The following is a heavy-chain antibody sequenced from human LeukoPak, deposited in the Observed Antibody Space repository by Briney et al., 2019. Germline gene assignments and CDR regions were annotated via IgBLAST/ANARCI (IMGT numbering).Heavy chain of an antibody. D-gene: IGHD2-2*01. V-gene: IGHV4-59*02. CDR2: IYYSGST. J-gene: IGHJ4*02. CDR3: ARVWFCSSTSCYPLDY. CDR1: GGSVSSYY. Sequence: SETLSLTCTVSGGSVSSYYWSWIRQPPGKGLEWIGYIYYSGSTNYNPSLKSRVTISVDTSKNQFSLKLSSVTAADTAVYYCARVWFCSSTSCYPLDYWGQGTLVTVSS.